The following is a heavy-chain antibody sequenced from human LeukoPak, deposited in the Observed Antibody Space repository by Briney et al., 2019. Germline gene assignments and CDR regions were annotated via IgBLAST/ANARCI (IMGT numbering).Heavy chain of an antibody. CDR2: ISSSSGST. D-gene: IGHD6-19*01. CDR1: GFSFSDYY. Sequence: GGSLRLSCAASGFSFSDYYMNWVRQAPGKGLEWVSYISSSSGSTNYADSVKGRFTISRDNAKNSLFLQMSSLRAEDTAVYYCARGLVGSGCYFDYWGQGTLVIVSS. J-gene: IGHJ4*02. CDR3: ARGLVGSGCYFDY. V-gene: IGHV3-11*05.